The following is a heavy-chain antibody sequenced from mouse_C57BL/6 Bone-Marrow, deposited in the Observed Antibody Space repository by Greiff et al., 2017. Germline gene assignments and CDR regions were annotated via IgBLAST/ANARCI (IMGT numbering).Heavy chain of an antibody. V-gene: IGHV5-16*01. CDR1: GFTFSDYY. Sequence: EVKVVESEGGLVQPGSSMKLSCTASGFTFSDYYMAWVRQVPEKGLEWVANINYDGSSTYYLDSLKSRFIISRDNAKNILYLQMSSLKSEDTATYYCAREEGYFDYWGKGTTRTVSS. CDR3: AREEGYFDY. CDR2: INYDGSST. J-gene: IGHJ2*01.